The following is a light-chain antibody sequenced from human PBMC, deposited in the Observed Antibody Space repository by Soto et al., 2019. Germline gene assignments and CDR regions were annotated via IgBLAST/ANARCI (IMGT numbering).Light chain of an antibody. V-gene: IGKV4-1*01. Sequence: LLTHSPDSLSVSLGERATINCKSSQSVLYSSNNKNYLAWYQQKPGQPPKLLIYWASTRESGVPDRFSGSGSGTDFTLTISSLQAEDVALYYCQQYYGTPLTFGGGTRLEIK. CDR1: QSVLYSSNNKNY. CDR2: WAS. J-gene: IGKJ5*01. CDR3: QQYYGTPLT.